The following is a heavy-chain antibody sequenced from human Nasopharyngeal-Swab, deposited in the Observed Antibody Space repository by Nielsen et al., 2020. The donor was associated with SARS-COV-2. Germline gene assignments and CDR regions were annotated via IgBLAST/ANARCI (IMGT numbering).Heavy chain of an antibody. Sequence: GGSLRPSCAASGFTFSSYSMNWVRQAPGKGLEWVSSISSSSYIYYADSVKGRFTISRDNAKNSLYLQMNSLRAEDTAVYYCARDQGLEPTFDAFDIWGQGTMVTVSS. V-gene: IGHV3-21*01. CDR2: ISSSSYI. D-gene: IGHD1-1*01. J-gene: IGHJ3*02. CDR1: GFTFSSYS. CDR3: ARDQGLEPTFDAFDI.